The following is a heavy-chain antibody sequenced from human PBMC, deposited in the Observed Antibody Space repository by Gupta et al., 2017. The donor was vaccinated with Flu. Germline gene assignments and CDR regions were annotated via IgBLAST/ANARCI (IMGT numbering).Heavy chain of an antibody. CDR3: ARLDCGGGCSRGGFHFDD. Sequence: EVQLWESGGGLVQPGGSLRFSCALSDFTLSSDAMRWVRQPPGEGLEWVSGMRTNNGESWYTESVKGLFTIFRDNSKNTVYLQMNNLRDEDTAVYYCARLDCGGGCSRGGFHFDDWGQGAMVTVSS. CDR1: DFTLSSDA. CDR2: MRTNNGES. V-gene: IGHV3-23*01. D-gene: IGHD2-21*02. J-gene: IGHJ4*02.